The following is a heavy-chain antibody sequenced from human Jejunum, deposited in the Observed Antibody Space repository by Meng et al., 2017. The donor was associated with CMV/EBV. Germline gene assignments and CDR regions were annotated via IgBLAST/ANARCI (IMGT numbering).Heavy chain of an antibody. CDR3: ARDNDGSSHYSQFDY. Sequence: SGFPLESYGIHWVTECPGKALEWVAVLWYDGSRKYFADSVQGRFSISRDDSKNTVYLQMNSLRAEDTAVYYCARDNDGSSHYSQFDYWGQGTLVTVSS. V-gene: IGHV3-33*01. CDR2: LWYDGSRK. D-gene: IGHD3-22*01. J-gene: IGHJ4*02. CDR1: GFPLESYG.